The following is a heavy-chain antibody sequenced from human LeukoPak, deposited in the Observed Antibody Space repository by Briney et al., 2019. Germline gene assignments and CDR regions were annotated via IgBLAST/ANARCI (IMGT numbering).Heavy chain of an antibody. CDR1: GYTFTSCD. J-gene: IGHJ4*02. V-gene: IGHV1-8*01. D-gene: IGHD3-3*01. Sequence: ASVKVSCKASGYTFTSCDINWVRQATGQGLEWIGWMNPNSGNTGYAQKFQGRVTMTRNTSISTAYMELSSLRSEDTAVCYCARASRTLLRFLEWLAGYYFDYWGQGTLVTVSS. CDR3: ARASRTLLRFLEWLAGYYFDY. CDR2: MNPNSGNT.